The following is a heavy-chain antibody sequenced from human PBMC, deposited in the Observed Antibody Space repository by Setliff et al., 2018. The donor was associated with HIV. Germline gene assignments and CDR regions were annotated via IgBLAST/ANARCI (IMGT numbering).Heavy chain of an antibody. D-gene: IGHD3-16*01. V-gene: IGHV4-61*09. Sequence: SETLSLTCTVSGGSISSGTYYWSWIRQPAGKGLEWIGHIYTSGSTSGSANYNPSLKSRVTISIDTSKNQFSLKATSVTAEDTAVYYCARWGEPAQRGFDIWGQGTMVTVSS. CDR1: GGSISSGTYY. CDR2: IYTSGSTSGSA. J-gene: IGHJ3*02. CDR3: ARWGEPAQRGFDI.